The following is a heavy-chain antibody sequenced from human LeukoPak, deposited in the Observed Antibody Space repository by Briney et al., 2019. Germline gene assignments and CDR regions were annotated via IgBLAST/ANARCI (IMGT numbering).Heavy chain of an antibody. CDR2: IRSKANSYAT. CDR1: GFTFSGSA. D-gene: IGHD3-9*01. CDR3: ATGYTTSSRRGDY. Sequence: PGGSLRLSCAASGFTFSGSAMHWVRQASGKGLEWVGRIRSKANSYATAYAASVKGRFTISRDDSKNTAYLQMNSLRAEDTALYYCATGYTTSSRRGDYWGQGTLVTVSS. V-gene: IGHV3-73*01. J-gene: IGHJ4*02.